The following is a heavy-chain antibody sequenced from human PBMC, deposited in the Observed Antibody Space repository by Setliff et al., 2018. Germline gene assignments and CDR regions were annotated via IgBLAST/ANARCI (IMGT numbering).Heavy chain of an antibody. CDR3: SRLVRFCTKTACQRLSGGEF. CDR2: ISSYTGKT. D-gene: IGHD2-8*01. Sequence: RASVKVSCKTSGYTFNDYGITWVRQVPGQGLEWMGWISSYTGKTYYAEKLQGRVTLTTDTSTSTAYLDLRSLESDDTAVNYCSRLVRFCTKTACQRLSGGEFWGQGTLVTV. J-gene: IGHJ4*02. CDR1: GYTFNDYG. V-gene: IGHV1-18*01.